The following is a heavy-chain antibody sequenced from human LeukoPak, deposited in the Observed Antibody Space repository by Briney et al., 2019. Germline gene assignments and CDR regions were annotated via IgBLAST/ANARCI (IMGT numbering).Heavy chain of an antibody. D-gene: IGHD3-22*01. CDR3: ARASPAYDSSGIDY. CDR2: IYYSGST. V-gene: IGHV4-59*01. J-gene: IGHJ4*01. CDR1: GGSISSYY. Sequence: SETLSLTCTVSGGSISSYYWSWIRQPPGKGLEWIGYIYYSGSTNYNPSLKNRVTISVDTSKNQFSLKVSSVIAADTAVYYCARASPAYDSSGIDYWGQGTLVTASS.